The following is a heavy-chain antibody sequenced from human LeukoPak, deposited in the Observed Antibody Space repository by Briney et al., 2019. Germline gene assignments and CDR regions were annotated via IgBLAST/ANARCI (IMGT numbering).Heavy chain of an antibody. CDR3: ATGRCSSTSCYTVFDY. J-gene: IGHJ4*02. CDR2: IWYDGSNE. D-gene: IGHD2-2*02. CDR1: GFTFSSYG. V-gene: IGHV3-33*01. Sequence: GGSLRLTCAASGFTFSSYGMHWVRQAPGKGLEWVALIWYDGSNEYYADSVKGRFTISRDNSKNTLYLQMNSLRAEDTAVYYCATGRCSSTSCYTVFDYWGQGTLVTVSS.